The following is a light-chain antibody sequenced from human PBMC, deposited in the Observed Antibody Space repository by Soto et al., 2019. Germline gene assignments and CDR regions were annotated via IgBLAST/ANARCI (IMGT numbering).Light chain of an antibody. CDR2: NDN. J-gene: IGLJ3*02. Sequence: QPVLTQPPSASGTPGQRVTISCSGSSSNIGANTVNWYQQLPGTAPKLLVYNDNHRPSGVPDRFSGSKSGTSASLAISGLQSEDETDYYCATWDDSLNGWVFGGGTKVTVL. CDR3: ATWDDSLNGWV. V-gene: IGLV1-44*01. CDR1: SSNIGANT.